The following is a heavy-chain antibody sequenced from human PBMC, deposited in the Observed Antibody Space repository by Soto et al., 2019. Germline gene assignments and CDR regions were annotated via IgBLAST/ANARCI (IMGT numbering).Heavy chain of an antibody. Sequence: SQTLSLTCAISGDSVSSNSAAWNWIRQSPSRGLEWLGRTYYRSKWYNDYAVSVKSRITINPDTSKNQFSLQLNSVTPEDTAVYYCARGGDGGSDYELFNNWFEPWGQGTLVTVSS. J-gene: IGHJ5*02. CDR1: GDSVSSNSAA. D-gene: IGHD1-26*01. CDR2: TYYRSKWYN. V-gene: IGHV6-1*01. CDR3: ARGGDGGSDYELFNNWFEP.